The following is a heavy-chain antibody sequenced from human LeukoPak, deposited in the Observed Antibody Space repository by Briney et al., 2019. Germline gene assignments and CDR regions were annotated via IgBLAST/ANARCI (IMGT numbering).Heavy chain of an antibody. V-gene: IGHV4-59*12. CDR3: ASPSGITIRFDAFDI. J-gene: IGHJ3*02. CDR2: IYYSGST. CDR1: GGSISSYY. Sequence: PSETLSLTCTVSGGSISSYYWSWIRQPPGKGLEWIGSIYYSGSTYYNPSLKSRVTISVDTSKNQFSLKLSSVTAADTAVYYCASPSGITIRFDAFDIWGQGTMVTVSS. D-gene: IGHD3-3*01.